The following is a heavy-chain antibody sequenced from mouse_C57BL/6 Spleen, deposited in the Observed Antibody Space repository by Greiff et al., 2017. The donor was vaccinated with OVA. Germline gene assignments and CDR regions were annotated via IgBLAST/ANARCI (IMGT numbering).Heavy chain of an antibody. CDR1: GYSITSGYY. J-gene: IGHJ4*01. CDR3: APAYYNYAMDY. Sequence: EVQLQESGPGLVKPSQSLSLTCSVTGYSITSGYYWNWIRQFPGNKLEWMGYISYDGSNNYNPSLKNRISITRDTSKNQFFLKLNSVTTEDTATYYCAPAYYNYAMDYWVKEPQSPSPQ. V-gene: IGHV3-6*01. D-gene: IGHD2-12*01. CDR2: ISYDGSN.